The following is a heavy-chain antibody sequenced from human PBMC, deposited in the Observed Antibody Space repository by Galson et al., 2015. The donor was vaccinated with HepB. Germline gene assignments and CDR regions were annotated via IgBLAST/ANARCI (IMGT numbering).Heavy chain of an antibody. J-gene: IGHJ4*02. Sequence: SLRLSCAASGFTFSSYGMHWVRQAPGKGLEWVAVISYDGSNKYYADSVKGRFTISRDNSKNTLYLQMNSLRAEDTAVYYCARDPTGQYDSSFSYSTPCFDYWGQGTLVTVSS. D-gene: IGHD3-22*01. CDR3: ARDPTGQYDSSFSYSTPCFDY. CDR1: GFTFSSYG. V-gene: IGHV3-30*03. CDR2: ISYDGSNK.